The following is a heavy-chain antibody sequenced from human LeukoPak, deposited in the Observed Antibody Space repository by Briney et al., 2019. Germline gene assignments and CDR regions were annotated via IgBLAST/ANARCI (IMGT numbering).Heavy chain of an antibody. CDR3: ARVHRMNYYGSGSLDY. D-gene: IGHD3-10*01. Sequence: PSETLSLTCTVSGGSISSYYWSWIRQPPGKGLEWIGYIYYGGSTNYNPSLKSRVTISVDTSKNQFSLKLSTVTAADTAVYYCARVHRMNYYGSGSLDYWGQGTLVTVSS. CDR2: IYYGGST. V-gene: IGHV4-59*01. CDR1: GGSISSYY. J-gene: IGHJ4*02.